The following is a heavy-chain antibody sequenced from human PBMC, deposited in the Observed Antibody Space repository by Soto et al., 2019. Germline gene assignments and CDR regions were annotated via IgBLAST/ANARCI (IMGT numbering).Heavy chain of an antibody. Sequence: GGSLRLSGAASGFTFSDYDISWIRQAPWKGLEWVSYISSSGSTIYYADSVKGRFTISRDNAKNSLYLQMNSLRAEDTAVYYCARDRVDTARRPPPETNLFDPSGQRTLVTLCS. CDR3: ARDRVDTARRPPPETNLFDP. CDR2: ISSSGSTI. CDR1: GFTFSDYD. D-gene: IGHD5-18*01. V-gene: IGHV3-11*01. J-gene: IGHJ5*02.